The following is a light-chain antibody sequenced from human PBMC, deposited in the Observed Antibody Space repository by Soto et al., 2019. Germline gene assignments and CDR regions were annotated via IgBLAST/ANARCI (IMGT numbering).Light chain of an antibody. CDR3: QQYGSSEII. CDR1: QSVPSNY. CDR2: GAS. Sequence: EIVLTQSPGTLSLSPGETVTLSCRASQSVPSNYLAWYQQKPGQAPRVVVLGASTRATGIPDRFSGSGSGTDFTLTISRLEPEDFAVFYCQQYGSSEIIFGQGTRLEIK. J-gene: IGKJ5*01. V-gene: IGKV3-20*01.